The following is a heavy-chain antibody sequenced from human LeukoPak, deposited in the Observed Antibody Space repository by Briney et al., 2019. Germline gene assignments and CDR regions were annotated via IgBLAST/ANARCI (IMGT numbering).Heavy chain of an antibody. V-gene: IGHV2-70*17. Sequence: SGPTLVNPTQTLTLTCTFSGFSLSTRGVCVSWIRQPPGKALEWLARIDWDDDKFYSTSLKTRLTISKDTSKNQVVLTMTNMDPVDTATYYCARIRPDRYDTTGHVFDMWGQGTMVTVSS. J-gene: IGHJ3*02. D-gene: IGHD3-22*01. CDR1: GFSLSTRGVC. CDR3: ARIRPDRYDTTGHVFDM. CDR2: IDWDDDK.